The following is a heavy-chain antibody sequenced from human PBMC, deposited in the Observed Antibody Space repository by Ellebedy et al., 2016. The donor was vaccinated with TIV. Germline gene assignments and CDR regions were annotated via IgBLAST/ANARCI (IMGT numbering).Heavy chain of an antibody. V-gene: IGHV1-18*01. D-gene: IGHD1-1*01. J-gene: IGHJ4*02. CDR3: TRGSQRWVDY. CDR2: ISAYNGNT. CDR1: GYTFPSYG. Sequence: AASVQVSCKASGYTFPSYGISWVRQAPGQGLEWMGWISAYNGNTNYAQKLQGRVTMTADTSTNPAYMELRCLTSDDTAVYYCTRGSQRWVDYWGQGTLVTVSS.